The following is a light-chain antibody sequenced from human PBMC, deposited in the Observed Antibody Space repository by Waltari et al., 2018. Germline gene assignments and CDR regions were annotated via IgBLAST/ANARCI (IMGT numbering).Light chain of an antibody. V-gene: IGKV1-5*03. CDR2: KAV. CDR1: QTIDSW. Sequence: DIQMTQSPSTLSASVGDRVTITCRASQTIDSWLAWYQQKPGKDPKLLIYKAVNLESGVPSRFSGGESGIEFSLTISSLQPDDFATYYCQHYIRYPVTFGQGTKLELK. CDR3: QHYIRYPVT. J-gene: IGKJ2*01.